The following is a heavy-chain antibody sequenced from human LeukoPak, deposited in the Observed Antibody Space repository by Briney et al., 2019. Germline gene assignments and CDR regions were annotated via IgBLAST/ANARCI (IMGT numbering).Heavy chain of an antibody. V-gene: IGHV1-24*01. CDR3: ASQSGSRDY. Sequence: ASVKVSCKVSGYTLTELSMHWVRQAPGKGLEWMGGFDPEDGETIYAQKFQGRVTMTRDTSISTAYMELSRLRSDDTAVYYCASQSGSRDYWGQGTLVTVSS. D-gene: IGHD1-26*01. CDR1: GYTLTELS. J-gene: IGHJ4*02. CDR2: FDPEDGET.